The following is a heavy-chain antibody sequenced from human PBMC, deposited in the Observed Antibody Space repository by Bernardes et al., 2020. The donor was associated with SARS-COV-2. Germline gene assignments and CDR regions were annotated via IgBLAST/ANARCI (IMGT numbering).Heavy chain of an antibody. CDR3: AKDIFWWQFDY. CDR2: IGSDGNT. CDR1: GFTLSSYA. V-gene: IGHV3-23*01. J-gene: IGHJ4*02. Sequence: GGSLRLSCAASGFTLSSYAMTWVRQAPGKGLEWVSGIGSDGNTHYADSVRGRFTISRDNSKNILYLHMNSLRGDDSAVYYCAKDIFWWQFDYWGQGALVTVSS. D-gene: IGHD2-15*01.